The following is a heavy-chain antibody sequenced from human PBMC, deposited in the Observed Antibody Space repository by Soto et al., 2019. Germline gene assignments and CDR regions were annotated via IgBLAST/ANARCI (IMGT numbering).Heavy chain of an antibody. Sequence: SETLSLTCTVSGGSISRGDYYWSGIRQPPGKGLEWIGYIYYSGSTYYNPSLKSRVTISVDTSKNQFSLKLSSVTAADTAVYYCATERVYAMDYWGQGTLVTVSS. V-gene: IGHV4-30-4*01. CDR2: IYYSGST. CDR1: GGSISRGDYY. CDR3: ATERVYAMDY. D-gene: IGHD2-8*01. J-gene: IGHJ4*02.